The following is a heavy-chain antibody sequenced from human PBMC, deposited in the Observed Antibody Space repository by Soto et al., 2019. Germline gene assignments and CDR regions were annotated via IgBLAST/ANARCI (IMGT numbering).Heavy chain of an antibody. CDR1: GGSISSYY. V-gene: IGHV4-59*01. Sequence: PSETLSLTCTVSGGSISSYYWIWIRQPPGKGLEWIGYIYYSGSTNYNPSLKSRVTISVDTSKNQFSLKLSSVTAADTAVYYCARGYGWYFDYWGQGTLVTVSS. CDR3: ARGYGWYFDY. J-gene: IGHJ4*02. D-gene: IGHD3-16*01. CDR2: IYYSGST.